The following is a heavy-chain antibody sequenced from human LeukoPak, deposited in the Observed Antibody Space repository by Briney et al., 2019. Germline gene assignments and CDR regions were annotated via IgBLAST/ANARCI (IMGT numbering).Heavy chain of an antibody. CDR2: IYHSGST. D-gene: IGHD3-16*02. CDR1: GYSISSGYY. J-gene: IGHJ5*02. V-gene: IGHV4-38-2*01. Sequence: PSETLSLTCAVSGYSISSGYYWGWIRQPPGRGLEWIGSIYHSGSTYYNPSLKSRVTISVDTSKNQFSLKLSSVTAADTAVYYCAGGGIAGDNWFDPWGQGTLVTVSS. CDR3: AGGGIAGDNWFDP.